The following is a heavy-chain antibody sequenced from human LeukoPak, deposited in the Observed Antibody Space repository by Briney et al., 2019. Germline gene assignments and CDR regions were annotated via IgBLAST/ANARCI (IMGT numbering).Heavy chain of an antibody. Sequence: GGSLRLSCAASGFTFSGSAMHWVRQASGKGLEWVGRIRSKANSYATAYAASVKGRFTISRDDSKNTAYLQMNSPKTEDTAVYYCTREDCSGGSCYVYWGQGTLVTVSS. CDR3: TREDCSGGSCYVY. CDR2: IRSKANSYAT. D-gene: IGHD2-15*01. V-gene: IGHV3-73*01. J-gene: IGHJ4*02. CDR1: GFTFSGSA.